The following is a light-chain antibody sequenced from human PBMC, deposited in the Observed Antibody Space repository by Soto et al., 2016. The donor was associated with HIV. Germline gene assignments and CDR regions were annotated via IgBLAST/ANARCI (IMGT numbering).Light chain of an antibody. V-gene: IGLV3-21*03. J-gene: IGLJ2*01. CDR2: DDN. CDR1: TLEVKV. Sequence: SYVLTQPPPVSVAPRKDGQDYLWGKRTLEVKVVHWYQQKPGQASVMVVYDDNDRPPGIPERFSGSNSGGHGHPDHQQGSEAGDEADYYCQVWDTNSDHVVFGGGTKLTVL. CDR3: QVWDTNSDHVV.